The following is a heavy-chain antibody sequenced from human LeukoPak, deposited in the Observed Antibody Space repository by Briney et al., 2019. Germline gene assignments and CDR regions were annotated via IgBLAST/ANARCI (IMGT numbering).Heavy chain of an antibody. J-gene: IGHJ6*02. D-gene: IGHD1-14*01. Sequence: PGGSLTLSCAATEFTFTSYAMQWVRQAPGKGLEWVSCITVSGGTTYYTDSVKGRFTISRDNSKNTLYLQMNSLRAEDTAVYYCAKYLTARGPPYALDVWGQGTTVTVSS. CDR1: EFTFTSYA. CDR2: ITVSGGTT. CDR3: AKYLTARGPPYALDV. V-gene: IGHV3-23*01.